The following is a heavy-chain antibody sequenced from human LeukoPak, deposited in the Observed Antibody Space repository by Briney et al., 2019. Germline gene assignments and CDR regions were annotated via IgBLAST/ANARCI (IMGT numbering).Heavy chain of an antibody. CDR3: ARCHSGATTGNSYFDL. J-gene: IGHJ2*01. D-gene: IGHD1-26*01. V-gene: IGHV1-69*10. Sequence: SVKVSCKASGGTFSNYAINWVRQAPGQGLEWMGRIIPFLDIANYTQKFQDRVTITADKSTSTAYMELKSLRSDDTAVYYCARCHSGATTGNSYFDLWGRGTLVTVSS. CDR1: GGTFSNYA. CDR2: IIPFLDIA.